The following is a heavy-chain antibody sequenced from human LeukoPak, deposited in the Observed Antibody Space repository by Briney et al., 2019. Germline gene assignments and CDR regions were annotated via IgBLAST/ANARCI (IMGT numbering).Heavy chain of an antibody. D-gene: IGHD3-9*01. V-gene: IGHV4-38-2*02. CDR1: GYSISSGYY. J-gene: IGHJ6*03. CDR2: IYHSGST. CDR3: ARVGVGGVLRYFDWIRRDYYYYYMDV. Sequence: PSETLSLTCTVSGYSISSGYYWGWIRQPPGKGLEWIGSIYHSGSTYYNPSLKSRVTISVDTSKNQFSLKLSSVTAADTAVYYCARVGVGGVLRYFDWIRRDYYYYYMDVWGKGTTVTVSS.